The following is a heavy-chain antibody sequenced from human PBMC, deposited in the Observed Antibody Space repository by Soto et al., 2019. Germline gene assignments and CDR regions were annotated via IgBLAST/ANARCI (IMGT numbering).Heavy chain of an antibody. D-gene: IGHD5-18*01. J-gene: IGHJ3*02. CDR1: GFTFSSYS. CDR2: ISSSSSYI. CDR3: ARSCGYSYVFDAFDI. V-gene: IGHV3-21*01. Sequence: PGGSLRLSCAASGFTFSSYSMNWVRQAPGKGLEWVSSISSSSSYIYYADSVKGRFTISRDNAKNSLYLQMNSPRAEDTAVYYCARSCGYSYVFDAFDIWGQGTMVTVSS.